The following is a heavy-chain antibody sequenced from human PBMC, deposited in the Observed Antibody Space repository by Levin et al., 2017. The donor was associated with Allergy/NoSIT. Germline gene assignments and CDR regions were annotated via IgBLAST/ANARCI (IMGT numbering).Heavy chain of an antibody. CDR3: ARGAYRKAWFDP. J-gene: IGHJ5*02. CDR2: VNPYTGNT. D-gene: IGHD2-21*01. V-gene: IGHV1-8*01. CDR1: GYTFIDYH. Sequence: ASVKVSCKASGYTFIDYHINWVRQASGQGLEWMGWVNPYTGNTGYAQKFQGRVTMTLDNSLSTAYMELSSLRSEDTAVYYCARGAYRKAWFDPWGQGTLVTVSS.